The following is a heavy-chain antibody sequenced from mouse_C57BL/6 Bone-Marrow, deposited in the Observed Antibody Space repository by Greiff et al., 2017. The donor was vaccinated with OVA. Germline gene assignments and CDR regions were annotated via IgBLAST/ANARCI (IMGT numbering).Heavy chain of an antibody. CDR2: INPSNGGT. D-gene: IGHD1-1*01. V-gene: IGHV1-53*01. J-gene: IGHJ2*01. CDR3: AREGLLITTVVATDY. CDR1: GYTFTSYW. Sequence: VQLQQPGTELVKPGASVKLSCKASGYTFTSYWMHWVKQRPGQGLEWIGNINPSNGGTNYNEKFKSKATLTVDKSSSTAYMQLSSLTSEDSAVYYCAREGLLITTVVATDYWGQGTTLTVSS.